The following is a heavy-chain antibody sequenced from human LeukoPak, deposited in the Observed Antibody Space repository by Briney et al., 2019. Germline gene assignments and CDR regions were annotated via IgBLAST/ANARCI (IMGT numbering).Heavy chain of an antibody. CDR1: GFTVSSYS. Sequence: GRCLRLACAASGFTVSSYSMNWVRQAPGKGLECVSSISSSSSDISYADTVKGTFTISTDNAKSSLLLKMNSLTAKDMAVYYCARAHKGWIVNAISFDYWGQGTLVTVSS. D-gene: IGHD2-21*01. CDR2: ISSSSSDI. CDR3: ARAHKGWIVNAISFDY. J-gene: IGHJ4*02. V-gene: IGHV3-21*01.